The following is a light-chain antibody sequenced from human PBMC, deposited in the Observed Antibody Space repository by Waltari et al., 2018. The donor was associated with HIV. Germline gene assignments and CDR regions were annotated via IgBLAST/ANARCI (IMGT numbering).Light chain of an antibody. Sequence: SYDLSQPPSVSVSPGQTASITCSGDKLGDKYVSCYQQYPGQSPVLVIYQDDRRPSGIPERFSGSNSGTTATLTIGGTQTMDEADYYCQAWDSSAVVFGRGTKLTVL. CDR3: QAWDSSAVV. V-gene: IGLV3-1*01. J-gene: IGLJ3*02. CDR2: QDD. CDR1: KLGDKY.